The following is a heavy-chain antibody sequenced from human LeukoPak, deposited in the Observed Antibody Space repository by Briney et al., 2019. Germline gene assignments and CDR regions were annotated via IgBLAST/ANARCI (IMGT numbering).Heavy chain of an antibody. V-gene: IGHV1-69*13. CDR1: GGTFSSYA. CDR3: ASLRDGDYGAIYGMDV. J-gene: IGHJ6*04. Sequence: SVKVSCKASGGTFSSYAISWVRQAPGQGLEWMGGIIPIFGTANYAQKFQGRVTITADESTSTAYMELSSLRSEDTAVYYCASLRDGDYGAIYGMDVWGKGTTVTVSS. D-gene: IGHD4-17*01. CDR2: IIPIFGTA.